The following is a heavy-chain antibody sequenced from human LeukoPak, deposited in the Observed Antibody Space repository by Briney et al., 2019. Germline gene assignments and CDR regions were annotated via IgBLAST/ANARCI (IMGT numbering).Heavy chain of an antibody. V-gene: IGHV3-21*01. D-gene: IGHD2-21*01. CDR2: ISSSSSYT. J-gene: IGHJ3*02. CDR1: GFTFSSYS. Sequence: GGSLRLSCAASGFTFSSYSMNWVRQAPGKGLEWVSSISSSSSYTYYADSVKGRFTISRDNAKNSLYLQMNSLRAEDTAVYYCARGHSNAFDIWGQGTMVTVSS. CDR3: ARGHSNAFDI.